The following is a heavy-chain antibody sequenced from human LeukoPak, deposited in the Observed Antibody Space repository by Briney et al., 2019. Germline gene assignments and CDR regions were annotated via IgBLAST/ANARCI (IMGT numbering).Heavy chain of an antibody. Sequence: GRSLRLSRAASGFTFSSYGMHWVRQAPGKGLEWVAVISYDGSNKYYADSVKGRFTISRDNSKNTLYLQMNSLRAEDTAVYYCAKEGGQLVGNWFDPWGQGTLVTVSS. CDR3: AKEGGQLVGNWFDP. D-gene: IGHD6-6*01. V-gene: IGHV3-30*18. CDR2: ISYDGSNK. J-gene: IGHJ5*02. CDR1: GFTFSSYG.